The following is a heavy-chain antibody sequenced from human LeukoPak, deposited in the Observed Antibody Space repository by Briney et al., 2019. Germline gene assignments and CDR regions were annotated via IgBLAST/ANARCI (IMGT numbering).Heavy chain of an antibody. Sequence: SETLSLTCAVSGGSISSGGYSWSWIRQPPGKGLEWIGYIYHSGSTYYNPSLKSRVTISVDRSKNQFSLKLSSVTAADTAVYYYARGWELPENWGQGTLVTVSS. J-gene: IGHJ4*02. CDR3: ARGWELPEN. CDR2: IYHSGST. D-gene: IGHD1-26*01. V-gene: IGHV4-30-2*01. CDR1: GGSISSGGYS.